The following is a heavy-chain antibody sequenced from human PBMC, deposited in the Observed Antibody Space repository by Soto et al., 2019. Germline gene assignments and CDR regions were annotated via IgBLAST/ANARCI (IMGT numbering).Heavy chain of an antibody. D-gene: IGHD3-10*01. CDR1: GGSFSGYY. Sequence: PSETLSLTCAVYGGSFSGYYWSWIRQPPGRGLEWIGGINHSGSTNYNPSLKSRVTISVDTSKNQFSLKLSSVTAADTAVYYCARVMVRGVIAYWGQGTLVTVS. J-gene: IGHJ4*02. V-gene: IGHV4-34*01. CDR2: INHSGST. CDR3: ARVMVRGVIAY.